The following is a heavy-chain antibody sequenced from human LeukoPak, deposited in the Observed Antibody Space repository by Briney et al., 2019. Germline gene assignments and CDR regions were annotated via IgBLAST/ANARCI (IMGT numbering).Heavy chain of an antibody. V-gene: IGHV3-21*01. Sequence: PGGSLRLSCAASGFTFSNYGMNWVRQAPGKGLEWVSSISSSSSDIYYADSVKGRFTISRDNAKNSLFLQMSSLRAEDTAVYYCASHYYSGMYNSRLSHLDYWGQGTLVTVSS. CDR2: ISSSSSDI. D-gene: IGHD2-15*01. CDR1: GFTFSNYG. J-gene: IGHJ4*02. CDR3: ASHYYSGMYNSRLSHLDY.